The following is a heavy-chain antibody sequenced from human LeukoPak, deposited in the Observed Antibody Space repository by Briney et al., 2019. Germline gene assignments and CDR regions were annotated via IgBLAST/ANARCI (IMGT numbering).Heavy chain of an antibody. V-gene: IGHV3-30*13. J-gene: IGHJ2*01. CDR2: ISYDGIDK. CDR3: ARPNDYGDYRYLDL. D-gene: IGHD4-17*01. Sequence: PGRSLRLSCAASGFTFSNFGMHWVRQAPGKGLEWVTAISYDGIDKYYADSVKGRFSISRDNSRNRVYLQMSSLRPEDTAVYYCARPNDYGDYRYLDLWGRGTLVTVFS. CDR1: GFTFSNFG.